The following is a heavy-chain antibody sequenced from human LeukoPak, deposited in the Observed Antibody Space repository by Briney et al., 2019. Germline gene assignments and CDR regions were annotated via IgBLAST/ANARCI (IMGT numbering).Heavy chain of an antibody. V-gene: IGHV3-30*18. J-gene: IGHJ6*02. Sequence: LAGGSLRLSCAPSGFTFGSYGLHWVRQAPGKGLEWVALISIDGSKTNYADSVKVRFSISRDNSKNTVYLQMNNLRAEDTAVYYCAKRYSGYGDYNYYGMDVWGQGTTVTVSS. CDR2: ISIDGSKT. CDR3: AKRYSGYGDYNYYGMDV. CDR1: GFTFGSYG. D-gene: IGHD5-12*01.